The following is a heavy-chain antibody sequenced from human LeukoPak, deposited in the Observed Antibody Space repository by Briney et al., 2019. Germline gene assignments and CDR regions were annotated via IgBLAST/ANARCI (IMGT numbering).Heavy chain of an antibody. CDR2: ILTSETT. D-gene: IGHD3-22*01. J-gene: IGHJ3*02. CDR3: GRGLDWYDSGRDGFDI. V-gene: IGHV4-4*07. Sequence: PSETLSLTCTVSVDSMTYYYWNWVRHPAGEGLQWIGRILTSETTHYNPSLHSRVAMSVASSKNQFYLTLTSVTAADTDVYYCGRGLDWYDSGRDGFDIGRQGKMDSVSS. CDR1: VDSMTYYY.